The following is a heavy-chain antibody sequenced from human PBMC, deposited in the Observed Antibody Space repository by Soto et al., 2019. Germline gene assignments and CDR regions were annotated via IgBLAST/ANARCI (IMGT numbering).Heavy chain of an antibody. V-gene: IGHV3-11*06. D-gene: IGHD3-22*01. CDR3: ARGGYYYNRSGFYQNFDY. Sequence: KPGGSLRLSCAASEFTFSDYYMSWIRQAPGEGLEWISYISGSSGNTNYADSVKGRFTISRDNAKNSLYLQMNSLRAEDTAVYYCARGGYYYNRSGFYQNFDYWGQGT. CDR1: EFTFSDYY. CDR2: ISGSSGNT. J-gene: IGHJ4*02.